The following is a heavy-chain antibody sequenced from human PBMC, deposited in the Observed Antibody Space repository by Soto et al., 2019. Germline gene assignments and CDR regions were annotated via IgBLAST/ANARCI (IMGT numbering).Heavy chain of an antibody. V-gene: IGHV3-74*03. J-gene: IGHJ4*02. D-gene: IGHD5-18*01. CDR3: AQDGRGYSYGYRFDY. Sequence: GGSLRLSCAASGFTFSRYWMYWVRQVPGKGLEWVSRISRDGSSTTYADSVKGRFTVSRDNAKNTLYLQMNSLRAEDTAVYYCAQDGRGYSYGYRFDYWGQGTLVTVSS. CDR1: GFTFSRYW. CDR2: ISRDGSST.